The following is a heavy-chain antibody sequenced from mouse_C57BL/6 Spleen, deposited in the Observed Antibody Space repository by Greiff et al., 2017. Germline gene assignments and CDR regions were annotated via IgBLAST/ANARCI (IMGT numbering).Heavy chain of an antibody. CDR3: ASSIYYYGSSYVY. CDR2: ISSGSSTI. D-gene: IGHD1-1*01. CDR1: GFTFSDYG. Sequence: EVHLVESGGGLVKPGGSLKLSCAASGFTFSDYGMHWVRQAPEKGLEWVAYISSGSSTIYYADTVKGRFTISRDNAKNTLFLQMTSLRSEDTAMYYCASSIYYYGSSYVYWGQGTLVTVSA. V-gene: IGHV5-17*01. J-gene: IGHJ3*01.